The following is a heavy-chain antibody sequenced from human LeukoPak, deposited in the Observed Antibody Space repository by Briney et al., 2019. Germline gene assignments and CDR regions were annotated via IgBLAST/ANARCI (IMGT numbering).Heavy chain of an antibody. D-gene: IGHD6-13*01. CDR1: GFTFSNAW. CDR2: IKSKTDGGTT. V-gene: IGHV3-15*01. J-gene: IGHJ4*02. CDR3: TRYSWYVNGFDY. Sequence: GGSLRLSCAASGFTFSNAWMSWVRQAPGKGLEWVGRIKSKTDGGTTDYAAPVKGRFTISRDDSKNTLYLQMNSLKTEDTAVYYCTRYSWYVNGFDYWGQGTLVTVSS.